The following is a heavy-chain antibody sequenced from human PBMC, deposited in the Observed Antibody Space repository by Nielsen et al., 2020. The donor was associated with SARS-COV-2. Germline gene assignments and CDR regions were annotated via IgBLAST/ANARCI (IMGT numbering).Heavy chain of an antibody. CDR2: IHYIGSI. CDR3: ARGRNDYGGAFFDS. CDR1: GGSVKNSHF. Sequence: GSLRLSCTVSGGSVKNSHFWGWVRQPPGKGLEWIGSIHYIGSIFYNPSLKSRVIISVDASQNQFSLRLSSMTAADTAIYYCARGRNDYGGAFFDSWGLGALLTVSS. J-gene: IGHJ4*02. D-gene: IGHD4-23*01. V-gene: IGHV4-39*07.